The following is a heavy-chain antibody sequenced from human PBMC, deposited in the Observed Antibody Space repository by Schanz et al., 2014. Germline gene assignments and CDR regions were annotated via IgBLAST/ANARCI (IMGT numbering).Heavy chain of an antibody. CDR3: AGDWASGRYYSDY. D-gene: IGHD1-26*01. V-gene: IGHV3-30*09. Sequence: QVELVESGGGVVQPGRSLRLSCAASGSTFSRHAMHWVRQATGKGLEWVAAITYDGSNKYYAESVKGRFAISRDNSKDTLYLQMNSLRTEDTAVYYCAGDWASGRYYSDYWGQGTLVTVSS. J-gene: IGHJ4*02. CDR2: ITYDGSNK. CDR1: GSTFSRHA.